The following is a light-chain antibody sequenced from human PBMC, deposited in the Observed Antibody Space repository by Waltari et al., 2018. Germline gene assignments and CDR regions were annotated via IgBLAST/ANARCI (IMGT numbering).Light chain of an antibody. Sequence: DIVMTQSPLSLPVTPGEPASISCRSSQSLLHSNGYNYLDWYLQKPGQSPQLLIALGSNRASGGPDRFSGSGSGTDFTLKISRVEAEDVGVYYCMQALQTPPYTFGQGTKLEIK. CDR1: QSLLHSNGYNY. V-gene: IGKV2-28*01. J-gene: IGKJ2*01. CDR3: MQALQTPPYT. CDR2: LGS.